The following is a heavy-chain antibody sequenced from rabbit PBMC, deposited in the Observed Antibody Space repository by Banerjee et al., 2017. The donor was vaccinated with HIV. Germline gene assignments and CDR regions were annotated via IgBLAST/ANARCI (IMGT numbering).Heavy chain of an antibody. CDR3: ARDSGSSFSSYGMDL. CDR2: IDIASSGFS. Sequence: QSLEESGGDLVKPGASLTLTCTASGVSFSSSSYLCWVRQAPGKGLEWIACIDIASSGFSYFVSWAKGRFTISKTSSTTVTLQMTSLTAADTATYFCARDSGSSFSSYGMDLWGPGTLVTVS. D-gene: IGHD8-1*01. V-gene: IGHV1S40*01. J-gene: IGHJ6*01. CDR1: GVSFSSSSY.